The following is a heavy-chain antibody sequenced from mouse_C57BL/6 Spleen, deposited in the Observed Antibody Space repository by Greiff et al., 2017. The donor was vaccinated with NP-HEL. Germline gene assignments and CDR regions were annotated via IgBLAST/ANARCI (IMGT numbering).Heavy chain of an antibody. J-gene: IGHJ1*03. CDR1: GFNIKDYY. Sequence: EVQLQQSGAELVKPGASVKLSCTASGFNIKDYYMHWVKQRTEQGLEWIGRIDPEEGETKYAPKFQGKGTITADTPSNPASLQLSSLTSEDTAVYYCAPAYYSNYGYWYFDVWGTETTVTVSS. CDR3: APAYYSNYGYWYFDV. CDR2: IDPEEGET. V-gene: IGHV14-2*01. D-gene: IGHD2-5*01.